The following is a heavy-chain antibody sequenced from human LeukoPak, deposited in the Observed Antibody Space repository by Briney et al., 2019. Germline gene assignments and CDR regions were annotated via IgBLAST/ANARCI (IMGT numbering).Heavy chain of an antibody. CDR3: ARSTETTDDAFDI. CDR2: IYHSGST. J-gene: IGHJ3*02. V-gene: IGHV4-30-2*01. CDR1: GGSISSGDYS. D-gene: IGHD4-17*01. Sequence: KPSETLSLTCAVSGGSISSGDYSWSWIRQPPGKGLEWIGYIYHSGSTYYSASLKSRVTMSIDRSKNQFSLKLSSVTAADTAVYYCARSTETTDDAFDIWGQGTMVTVSS.